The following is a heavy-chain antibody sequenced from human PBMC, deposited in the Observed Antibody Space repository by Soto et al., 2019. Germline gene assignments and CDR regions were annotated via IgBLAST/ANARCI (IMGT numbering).Heavy chain of an antibody. CDR3: ASLSTPYSSSWYLDY. Sequence: SETLSLTCTVSGGSISGYYWSWIRQPPGKGLEWIGYMYKTGSNVYNPSFKSRVNISEDTSKNQFSLKLSSVTAADTAVYYCASLSTPYSSSWYLDYWGQGTLVTVSS. CDR1: GGSISGYY. D-gene: IGHD6-13*01. J-gene: IGHJ4*02. V-gene: IGHV4-59*01. CDR2: MYKTGSN.